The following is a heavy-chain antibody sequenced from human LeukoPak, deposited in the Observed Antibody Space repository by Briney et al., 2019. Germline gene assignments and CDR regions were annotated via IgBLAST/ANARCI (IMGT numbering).Heavy chain of an antibody. Sequence: SETLSLTCAVYGGSFSGYYWSWIRQPPGKGLEWIGEINHSGSTNYKPSLKSRVTISVDTSKNQFSLKLSSVTAADTAVYYCARGVSSYYDFWSGYQVYNWFDPWGQGTLVTVSS. V-gene: IGHV4-34*01. CDR3: ARGVSSYYDFWSGYQVYNWFDP. D-gene: IGHD3-3*01. J-gene: IGHJ5*02. CDR1: GGSFSGYY. CDR2: INHSGST.